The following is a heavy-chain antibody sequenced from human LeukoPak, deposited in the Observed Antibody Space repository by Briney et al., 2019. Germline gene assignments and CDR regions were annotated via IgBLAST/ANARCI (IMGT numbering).Heavy chain of an antibody. CDR2: ISWNSGSI. CDR3: AKDIWATGYYMILDY. J-gene: IGHJ4*02. Sequence: GRSLRLSCAASGFTFDDYAMHWVRQAPGKGLEWVSGISWNSGSIGYADSVKGRFTISRDNAKNSLYLQMNSLRAEDTALYYRAKDIWATGYYMILDYWGQGTLVTVSS. CDR1: GFTFDDYA. V-gene: IGHV3-9*01. D-gene: IGHD3-9*01.